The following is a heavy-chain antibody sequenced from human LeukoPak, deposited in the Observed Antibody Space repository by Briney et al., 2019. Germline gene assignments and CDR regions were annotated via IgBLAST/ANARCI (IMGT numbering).Heavy chain of an antibody. D-gene: IGHD3-22*01. Sequence: GGSLRLFCAASGFTFSSYAMSWVRQAPGKGLEWVSAISGSGGSTYYADSLKGRFTISRHNSKNTLYLQMNSMRAEDTALYDCAKHFFHSVLVVVISYWGQGTLVTVSS. CDR2: ISGSGGST. CDR3: AKHFFHSVLVVVISY. J-gene: IGHJ4*02. V-gene: IGHV3-23*01. CDR1: GFTFSSYA.